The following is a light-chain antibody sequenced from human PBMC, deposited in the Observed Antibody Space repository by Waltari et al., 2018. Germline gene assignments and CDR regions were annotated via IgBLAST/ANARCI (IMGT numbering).Light chain of an antibody. J-gene: IGKJ3*01. V-gene: IGKV1-39*01. CDR3: QQSYSYFT. CDR2: AAS. Sequence: DTQMTQSPSSLSASVGDRVTITCRASHSISSYLNWYQHKPGKAPKLLIYAASSLQSGFPSRFSGSGSVTDFTLTISSLQPEDFATYYCQQSYSYFTFGPGTKVDIK. CDR1: HSISSY.